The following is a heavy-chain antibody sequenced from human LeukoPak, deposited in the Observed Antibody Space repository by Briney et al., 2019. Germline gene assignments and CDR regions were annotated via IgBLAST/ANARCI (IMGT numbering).Heavy chain of an antibody. CDR1: GFTFSSYW. CDR2: IKQDGSEK. Sequence: GGSLRLSCAASGFTFSSYWMSWVRQAPGKGLEGVANIKQDGSEKYYVDSVKGRFTISRDNAKNSLYLQMNSLRAEDTAVYYYARDWWGSYRFSYYFDYWGQGTLVTVSS. D-gene: IGHD2-8*02. J-gene: IGHJ4*02. CDR3: ARDWWGSYRFSYYFDY. V-gene: IGHV3-7*01.